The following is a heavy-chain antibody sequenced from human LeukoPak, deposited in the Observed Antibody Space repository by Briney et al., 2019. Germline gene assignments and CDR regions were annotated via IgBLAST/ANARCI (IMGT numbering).Heavy chain of an antibody. V-gene: IGHV3-72*01. CDR2: TRNKANSYTT. CDR1: GFTLSDHY. J-gene: IGHJ4*02. Sequence: GGSLRLSCAASGFTLSDHYMDWVRQAPGKGLEWVGRTRNKANSYTTEYAASVKGKFTISRDDSKNSLYLQMNNLKTEDTAVYYCARGGSYYPDDYWGQGTLVTVSS. D-gene: IGHD1-26*01. CDR3: ARGGSYYPDDY.